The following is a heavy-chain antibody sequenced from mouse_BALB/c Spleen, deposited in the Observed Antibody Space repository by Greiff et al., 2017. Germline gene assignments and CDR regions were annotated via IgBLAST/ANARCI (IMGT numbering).Heavy chain of an antibody. Sequence: EVMLVESGGGLVQPGGSLKLSCAASGFTFSSYTMSWVRQTPEKRLEWVAYISNGGGSTYYPDTVKGRFTISRDNAKNTLYLQMSSLKSEDTAMYYCARNWDYWGQGTTLTVSS. CDR3: ARNWDY. J-gene: IGHJ2*01. V-gene: IGHV5-12-2*01. CDR1: GFTFSSYT. D-gene: IGHD4-1*01. CDR2: ISNGGGST.